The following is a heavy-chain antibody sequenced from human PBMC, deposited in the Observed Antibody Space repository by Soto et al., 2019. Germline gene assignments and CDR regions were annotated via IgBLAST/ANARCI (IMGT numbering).Heavy chain of an antibody. Sequence: DAVQVSCKASGYNLGAYYTYWVRQAPGRGLEWVGLMDPITGGTDYEERLRDRVTMTRDTSTNTAYMELRRLRSDDTATYYCARMAAFGPLNWFDPWGQGTLVTVSS. CDR1: GYNLGAYY. D-gene: IGHD3-16*01. J-gene: IGHJ5*02. CDR3: ARMAAFGPLNWFDP. CDR2: MDPITGGT. V-gene: IGHV1-2*02.